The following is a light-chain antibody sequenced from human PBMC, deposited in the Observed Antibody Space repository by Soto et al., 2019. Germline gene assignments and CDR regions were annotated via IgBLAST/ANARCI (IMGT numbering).Light chain of an antibody. V-gene: IGLV2-23*02. CDR1: SSDVGSYNL. J-gene: IGLJ1*01. Sequence: QSVLPQPASVSGSPGQSITISCTGTSSDVGSYNLVSWCQQHPGKAPKLMTYEVSKRPSGVSNRFSGSKSGNTASLTISGLQAEDEADYYCCSYAGSRVFGTGTKVTVL. CDR3: CSYAGSRV. CDR2: EVS.